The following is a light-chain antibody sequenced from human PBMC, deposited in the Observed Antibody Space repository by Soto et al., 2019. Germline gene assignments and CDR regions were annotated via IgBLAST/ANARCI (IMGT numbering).Light chain of an antibody. V-gene: IGKV1-5*01. CDR2: DAS. CDR1: QSISSW. Sequence: DIQMTQSPSTLSASVGDRVTITCRASQSISSWLAWYQQKPGKAPKLLIYDASSLESGVPSRFSGSGSGTEFTLTISSLQPEDFATYYCLQYYSFPWTFGQGTKVDIK. CDR3: LQYYSFPWT. J-gene: IGKJ1*01.